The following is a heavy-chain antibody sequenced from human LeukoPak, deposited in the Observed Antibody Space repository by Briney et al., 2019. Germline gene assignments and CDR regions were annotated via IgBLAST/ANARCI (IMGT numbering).Heavy chain of an antibody. D-gene: IGHD3-9*01. CDR2: ISSSGSTI. J-gene: IGHJ4*02. V-gene: IGHV3-48*03. CDR3: ARFFMLRYFDWLTYFDY. Sequence: PGGSLRLSCAASGFTFSSYEMNWVRQAPGKGLEWVSYISSSGSTIYYADSVKGRFTISRDNAKNSLYLQMNSLRAEDTAVYYCARFFMLRYFDWLTYFDYWGQGTLVTVSS. CDR1: GFTFSSYE.